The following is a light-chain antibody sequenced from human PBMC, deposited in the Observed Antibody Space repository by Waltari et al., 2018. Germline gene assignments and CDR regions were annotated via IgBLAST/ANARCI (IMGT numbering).Light chain of an antibody. V-gene: IGLV2-23*01. Sequence: QSALTQPASVSGSPGQSITISRPGTSTDVRSHNLSSLYQHHPGNAPQLMIYEDTKRPSGVSNRFSGSKSGNTASLTISGLQAEDEADYYCCSYAGVTASILLGGGTKLTVL. CDR2: EDT. CDR3: CSYAGVTASIL. J-gene: IGLJ2*01. CDR1: STDVRSHNL.